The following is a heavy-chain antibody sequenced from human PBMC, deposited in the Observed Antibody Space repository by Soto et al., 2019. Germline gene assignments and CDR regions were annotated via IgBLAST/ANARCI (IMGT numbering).Heavy chain of an antibody. Sequence: GGSLRLSCAASGFTFSSYGMHWVRQAPGKGLEWVAVIWYDGSNKYYADSVKGRFTISRDNSKNTLYLQMNSLRAEDTAVYYCARTGPAAMEFDYWGQGTLVTVSS. CDR1: GFTFSSYG. CDR2: IWYDGSNK. D-gene: IGHD2-2*01. J-gene: IGHJ4*02. V-gene: IGHV3-33*01. CDR3: ARTGPAAMEFDY.